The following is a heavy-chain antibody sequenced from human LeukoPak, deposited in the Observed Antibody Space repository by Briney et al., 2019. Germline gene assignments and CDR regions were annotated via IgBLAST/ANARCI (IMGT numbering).Heavy chain of an antibody. J-gene: IGHJ4*02. CDR3: ASDRSGLSFCF. V-gene: IGHV4-34*01. CDR1: GGSFSGYY. Sequence: SETLSLTCAVYGGSFSGYYWSWIRQPPGKGLEWIGEVNHIGSTNYNPSLKSRVTISVDTSKNQFSLKLSSVTAADTAVYYCASDRSGLSFCFWGQGTLVTVSS. CDR2: VNHIGST. D-gene: IGHD3-22*01.